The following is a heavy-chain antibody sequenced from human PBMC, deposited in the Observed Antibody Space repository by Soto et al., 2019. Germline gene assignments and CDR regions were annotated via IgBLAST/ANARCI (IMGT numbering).Heavy chain of an antibody. CDR2: IYPGDSET. V-gene: IGHV5-51*01. CDR3: ARLYYYDSSGYYTSPFDY. D-gene: IGHD3-22*01. J-gene: IGHJ4*02. Sequence: GESLKISCNGSGYIFTTYWIGWVRRKPGKGLEWMGIIYPGDSETRYSPTFQGQVTISADKSISTAFLQWSSLRASDTAMYYCARLYYYDSSGYYTSPFDYWGQGTLVTVSS. CDR1: GYIFTTYW.